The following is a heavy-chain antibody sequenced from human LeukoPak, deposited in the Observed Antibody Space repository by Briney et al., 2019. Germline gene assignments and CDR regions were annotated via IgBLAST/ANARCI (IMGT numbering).Heavy chain of an antibody. CDR3: ARGYYDYVWGSYRIHFDY. J-gene: IGHJ4*02. Sequence: SETLSLTCTVSGGSISSYYWSWIRQPPGKGLEWIGHIYYSGSTSYNPSLKSRVTIPVDTSKNQFSLKLSSVTAADTAVYYCARGYYDYVWGSYRIHFDYWGQGTLVTVSS. CDR2: IYYSGST. V-gene: IGHV4-59*01. CDR1: GGSISSYY. D-gene: IGHD3-16*02.